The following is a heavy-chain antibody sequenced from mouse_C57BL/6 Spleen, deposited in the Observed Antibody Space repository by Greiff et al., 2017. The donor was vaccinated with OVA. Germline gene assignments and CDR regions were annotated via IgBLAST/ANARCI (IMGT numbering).Heavy chain of an antibody. CDR1: GYTFTSYT. CDR2: INPSSGYT. V-gene: IGHV1-4*01. J-gene: IGHJ3*01. CDR3: ARSGDREDYDYDVGFAY. D-gene: IGHD2-4*01. Sequence: VQLQQSGAELARPGASVKMSCKASGYTFTSYTMHWVKQRPGQGLEWIGYINPSSGYTKYNQKFKDKATLTADKSSSTAYMQLSSLTSEDSAVYYCARSGDREDYDYDVGFAYWGQGTLVTVSA.